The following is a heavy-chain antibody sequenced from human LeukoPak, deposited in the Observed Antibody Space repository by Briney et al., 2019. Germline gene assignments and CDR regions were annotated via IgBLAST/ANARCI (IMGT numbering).Heavy chain of an antibody. CDR3: ARDQGPRYFDY. CDR1: GYTFSSYY. CDR2: INPSVGST. J-gene: IGHJ4*02. Sequence: ASVKVSCKASGYTFSSYYTHWVRQAPGQGLEWIGVINPSVGSTSYAQKFQGRVTMTRDTSTSTVYMELSSLRSEDTAIYYCARDQGPRYFDYWGQGTLVTVSS. V-gene: IGHV1-46*01.